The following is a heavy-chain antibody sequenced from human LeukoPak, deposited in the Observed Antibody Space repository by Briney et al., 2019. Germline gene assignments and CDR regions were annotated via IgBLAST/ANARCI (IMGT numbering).Heavy chain of an antibody. CDR3: ARRLTQYDCFDP. D-gene: IGHD2-2*01. Sequence: SQTLSLTCAISGDSVSSNSVTWNWIRQSPSRGLEWLGRTYYRSTWYNDYAVSVRGRITVNPDTSKNQFSLHLNSVTPEDTAVYCCARRLTQYDCFDPWGQGILVTVSS. CDR1: GDSVSSNSVT. V-gene: IGHV6-1*01. CDR2: TYYRSTWYN. J-gene: IGHJ5*02.